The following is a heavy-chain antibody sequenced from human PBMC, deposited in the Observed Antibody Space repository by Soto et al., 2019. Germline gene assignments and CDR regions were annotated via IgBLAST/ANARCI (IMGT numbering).Heavy chain of an antibody. CDR1: GGSISSYY. V-gene: IGHV4-4*07. CDR2: ICTSGST. D-gene: IGHD3-3*01. CDR3: ARDPTYYEFWSGYHYYYGMDV. J-gene: IGHJ6*02. Sequence: SETLSLTCTVSGGSISSYYWSWIRQPAGKGLEWIGRICTSGSTNYNPSLKSRVTMSVDTSKNQFSLKLSSVTAADTAVYYCARDPTYYEFWSGYHYYYGMDVWGQGTTVTV.